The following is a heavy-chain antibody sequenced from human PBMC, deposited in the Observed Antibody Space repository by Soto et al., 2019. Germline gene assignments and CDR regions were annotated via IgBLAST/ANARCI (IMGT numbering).Heavy chain of an antibody. Sequence: EVQVVESGGGLVQPGGSLRLSCAASGFSFSSYWMTWVRQAPGKGLEWVANISPDGSDKYYVDSVKGRFTISRDHVKNSLYLQVNSLRVDDTALYYCARARIDLWGRGTLVTVSS. V-gene: IGHV3-7*01. CDR2: ISPDGSDK. CDR3: ARARIDL. CDR1: GFSFSSYW. J-gene: IGHJ2*01.